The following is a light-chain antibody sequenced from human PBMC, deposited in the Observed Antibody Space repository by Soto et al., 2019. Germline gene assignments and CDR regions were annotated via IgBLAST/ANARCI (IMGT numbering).Light chain of an antibody. Sequence: DIQMTQSPSSLSASVGERVTITCQASHDIGNYLNWYQQKPGKVPKLLIYDTSKLETGVPSRFSGSGSGTDFTFTINSLHPEDIATYYCQQYDNLPLTLGGGTKVDIK. V-gene: IGKV1-33*01. J-gene: IGKJ4*01. CDR2: DTS. CDR3: QQYDNLPLT. CDR1: HDIGNY.